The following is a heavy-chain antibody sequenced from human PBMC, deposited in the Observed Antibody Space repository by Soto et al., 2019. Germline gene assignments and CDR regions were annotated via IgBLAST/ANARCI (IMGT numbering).Heavy chain of an antibody. V-gene: IGHV3-48*02. CDR3: ARDSNYDSSGYAYYYYYGMDV. D-gene: IGHD3-22*01. J-gene: IGHJ6*02. Sequence: PGGSLRLSCAASGCTFSSYSMNWVRQAPGKGLEWVSYISSSSSTIYYADSVKGRFTISRDNAKNSLYLQMNSLRDEDTAVYYCARDSNYDSSGYAYYYYYGMDVWGQGTTVTVSS. CDR1: GCTFSSYS. CDR2: ISSSSSTI.